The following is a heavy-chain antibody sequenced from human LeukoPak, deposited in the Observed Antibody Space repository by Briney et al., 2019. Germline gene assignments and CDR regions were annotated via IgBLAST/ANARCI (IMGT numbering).Heavy chain of an antibody. D-gene: IGHD2-21*02. CDR3: ARVVVTAINYFDY. Sequence: PSETLSLTCTVSGGSISSSSYYWGWIRQPPGKGLEWIGSIYHSGSTYYNPSLKSRVTIAVETSKNQFSLKLSSVTAADKAVYYCARVVVTAINYFDYWGQGTLVTVSS. CDR2: IYHSGST. CDR1: GGSISSSSYY. J-gene: IGHJ4*02. V-gene: IGHV4-39*07.